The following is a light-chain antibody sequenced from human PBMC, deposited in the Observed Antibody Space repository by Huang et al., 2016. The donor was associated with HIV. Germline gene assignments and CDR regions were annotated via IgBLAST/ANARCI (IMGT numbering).Light chain of an antibody. CDR1: QDIGNF. J-gene: IGKJ1*01. CDR2: AAS. CDR3: QRYDSAPRA. V-gene: IGKV1-27*01. Sequence: GIRVTVTCRASQDIGNFVAWFQQKPGKVPRLLIYAASVLHSGVPSRFSGRGSGTDFTLTITNVQAEDVATYYCQRYDSAPRAFGQGTKVDLK.